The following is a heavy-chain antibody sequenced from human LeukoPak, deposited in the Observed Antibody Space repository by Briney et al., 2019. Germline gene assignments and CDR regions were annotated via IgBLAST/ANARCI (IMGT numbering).Heavy chain of an antibody. CDR1: GFTFSNYA. J-gene: IGHJ5*02. Sequence: GGSLRLSCAASGFTFSNYAMRWVRQAPGKGVEWVSAISAGGDSTYYTDSVKGRFTISRDNSKNTLYLQMNHLRAEDTAVYYCAKEATGGPYNWLDGWGQGTLVTVSS. CDR2: ISAGGDST. CDR3: AKEATGGPYNWLDG. V-gene: IGHV3-23*01. D-gene: IGHD2-15*01.